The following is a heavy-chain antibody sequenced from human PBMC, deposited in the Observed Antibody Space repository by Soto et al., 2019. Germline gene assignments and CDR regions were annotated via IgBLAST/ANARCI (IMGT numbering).Heavy chain of an antibody. J-gene: IGHJ6*02. CDR1: GGSFSGYY. V-gene: IGHV4-34*01. CDR2: INHSGST. D-gene: IGHD3-3*01. Sequence: SETLSLTCAVYGGSFSGYYWSWIRQPPGKGLEWIGEINHSGSTNYNPSLKSRVTISVDTSKNQFSLKLSSVTAADTAVYYCARNSRLLRFLEWLPYYGMDVWGQGTTVTVSS. CDR3: ARNSRLLRFLEWLPYYGMDV.